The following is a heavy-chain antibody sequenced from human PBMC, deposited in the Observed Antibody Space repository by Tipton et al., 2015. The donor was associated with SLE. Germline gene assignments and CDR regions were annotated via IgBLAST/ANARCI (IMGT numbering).Heavy chain of an antibody. CDR2: INHSGST. CDR3: ARDTGSDGYYYGMDV. J-gene: IGHJ6*02. CDR1: GGSFSGYY. D-gene: IGHD4-17*01. Sequence: TLSLTCAVYGGSFSGYYWSWIRQPPGKGLEWIGEINHSGSTNYNPSLKSRVTMSVDTSKNQFSLKLSSVTAADTAVYYCARDTGSDGYYYGMDVWGQGTTVTVSS. V-gene: IGHV4-34*01.